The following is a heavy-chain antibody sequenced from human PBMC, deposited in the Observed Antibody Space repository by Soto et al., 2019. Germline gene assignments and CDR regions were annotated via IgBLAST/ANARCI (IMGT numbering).Heavy chain of an antibody. CDR2: ISAYNGNT. Sequence: ASVKVSCKASGYTFTSYGISWVRQAPGQGLEWMGWISAYNGNTNHAQKLQGRVTMTTDTSTSTAYMELSSLRSEDTAVYYCAREASIAAAEPSYNWFDPWGQGTLVTVSS. CDR1: GYTFTSYG. D-gene: IGHD6-13*01. J-gene: IGHJ5*02. V-gene: IGHV1-18*01. CDR3: AREASIAAAEPSYNWFDP.